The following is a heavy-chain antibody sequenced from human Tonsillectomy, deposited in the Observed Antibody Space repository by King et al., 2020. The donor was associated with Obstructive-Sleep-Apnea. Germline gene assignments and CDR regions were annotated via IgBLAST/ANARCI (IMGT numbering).Heavy chain of an antibody. J-gene: IGHJ4*02. V-gene: IGHV4-31*03. CDR3: AAIGDYSPVDY. CDR1: GCSIISGGYY. Sequence: VQLQESGPGLVQPSHTLSLTCTVSGCSIISGGYYWSWIRQHPGKGLGWIGYIYYSGGTSFNPSLQSRVTISVDTSKNQFSLKLSSVTAADTAVYYLAAIGDYSPVDYWGQGTLVTVSS. CDR2: IYYSGGT. D-gene: IGHD4-17*01.